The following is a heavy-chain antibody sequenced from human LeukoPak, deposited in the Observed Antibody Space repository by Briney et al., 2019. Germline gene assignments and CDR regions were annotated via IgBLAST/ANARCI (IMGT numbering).Heavy chain of an antibody. CDR3: ARHPDYGVYFDY. J-gene: IGHJ4*02. CDR1: GGSISSGGYY. Sequence: SETLSLTCTVSGGSISSGGYYWSWIRQDPGKGLEWIGYIYYSGSTYYNPSLKSRVTISVDTSKNQFSLKLSSVTAADTAVYYCARHPDYGVYFDYWGQGTLVTVSS. CDR2: IYYSGST. D-gene: IGHD4-17*01. V-gene: IGHV4-31*03.